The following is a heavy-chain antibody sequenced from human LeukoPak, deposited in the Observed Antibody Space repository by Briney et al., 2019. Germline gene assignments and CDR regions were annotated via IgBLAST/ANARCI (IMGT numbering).Heavy chain of an antibody. V-gene: IGHV1-18*01. CDR1: GYTFTSYG. J-gene: IGHJ5*02. CDR3: ARPTFSSGGGGWFDP. Sequence: ASVKVSCKASGYTFTSYGISWVRQAPGQGLEWMGWISAYNGNTNYAQKLQGRVTMTTEKYTSTAYMELRSLRSDDTAVYYCARPTFSSGGGGWFDPWGQGTLVTVSS. CDR2: ISAYNGNT. D-gene: IGHD2-15*01.